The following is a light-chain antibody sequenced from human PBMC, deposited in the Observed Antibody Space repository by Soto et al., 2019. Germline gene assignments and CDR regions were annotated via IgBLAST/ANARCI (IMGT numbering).Light chain of an antibody. V-gene: IGKV1-5*03. CDR3: QQSNSYPPT. Sequence: EIQMTQSPSTMSASVGYTVTITGWASQSISVWLAWYQQKAGKAPNLLIYKASRLESGVPSRFSGSGSETEGTITISGLKHGDAATYDCQQSNSYPPTFGQGTKVDIK. CDR1: QSISVW. CDR2: KAS. J-gene: IGKJ1*01.